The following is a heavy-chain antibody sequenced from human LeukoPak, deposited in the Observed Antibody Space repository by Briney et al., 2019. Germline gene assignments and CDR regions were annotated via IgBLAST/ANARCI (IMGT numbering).Heavy chain of an antibody. CDR2: IYYSGST. CDR1: GGSICSYY. Sequence: SETLSLTCTVSGGSICSYYWSWIRQPPGRGREWIGYIYYSGSTNYNPSLKSRVTISVDTSKNQFSLKLSSVTAADTAVYYCATYYYDSSGYYWFDYWGQGTLVTVSS. V-gene: IGHV4-59*01. J-gene: IGHJ4*02. CDR3: ATYYYDSSGYYWFDY. D-gene: IGHD3-22*01.